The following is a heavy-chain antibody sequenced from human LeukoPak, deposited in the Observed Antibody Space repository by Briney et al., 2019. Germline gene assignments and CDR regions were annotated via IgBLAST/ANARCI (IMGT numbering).Heavy chain of an antibody. D-gene: IGHD3-10*01. V-gene: IGHV3-23*01. CDR2: ISVSGGST. CDR3: AKTWRGRGYYGYGPSEYFYYMDL. J-gene: IGHJ6*03. CDR1: GFTFSTYG. Sequence: GGTLRLSCEASGFTFSTYGINCVRQAPGKGLEWVSAISVSGGSTYYADSVKGRFTISRDHSKNTLWLKTNSLKGEDTAVYYCAKTWRGRGYYGYGPSEYFYYMDLWGKGTTVTVSS.